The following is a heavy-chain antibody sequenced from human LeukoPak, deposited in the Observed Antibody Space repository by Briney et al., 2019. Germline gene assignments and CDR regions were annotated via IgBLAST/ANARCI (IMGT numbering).Heavy chain of an antibody. V-gene: IGHV1-18*01. J-gene: IGHJ5*02. CDR3: ARDWDAMNNCFDP. CDR2: ISTNSDIR. CDR1: GYTFTNYG. D-gene: IGHD1-26*01. Sequence: ASVKVSCKASGYTFTNYGISWVRQAPGQGLEWMGWISTNSDIRTYAQTLQGRFTMTTDTATTTAYMELNNLTFDDTAVYYCARDWDAMNNCFDPWGQGTPVTISS.